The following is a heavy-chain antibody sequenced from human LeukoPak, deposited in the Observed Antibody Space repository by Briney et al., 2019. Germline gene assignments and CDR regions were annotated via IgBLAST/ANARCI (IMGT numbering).Heavy chain of an antibody. V-gene: IGHV3-23*01. CDR2: ISGSGDKT. CDR1: GFTFTTYG. J-gene: IGHJ3*02. D-gene: IGHD2-21*02. Sequence: GGSLRLSCAASGFTFTTYGMHWVRQAPGQGLEWVSVISGSGDKTFYADSVKGRFTISRDNSKNTLYLQMNSLRAEDTAVYYCAKGMPPGTAAFDIWGQGTMVTVSS. CDR3: AKGMPPGTAAFDI.